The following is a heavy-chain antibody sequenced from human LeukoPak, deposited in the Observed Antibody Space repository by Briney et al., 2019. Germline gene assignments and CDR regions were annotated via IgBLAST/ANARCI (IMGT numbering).Heavy chain of an antibody. V-gene: IGHV3-33*01. J-gene: IGHJ1*01. CDR1: GFTFSSYD. Sequence: GGSLRLSCAASGFTFSSYDMHWVRQAPGKGLEWVAVIWYDGSNKYYADSVKGRFTISRDNAKNSLDLQMNSLRAEDTAVYYCASDQRWGQGTLVTVSS. CDR3: ASDQR. CDR2: IWYDGSNK.